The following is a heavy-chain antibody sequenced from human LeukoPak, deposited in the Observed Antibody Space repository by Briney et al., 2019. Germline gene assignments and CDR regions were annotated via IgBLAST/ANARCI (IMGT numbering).Heavy chain of an antibody. J-gene: IGHJ4*02. V-gene: IGHV3-23*01. Sequence: GGSLRLSCAAPGFTFSTFAMIWVRQPPGKGLEWVSSIFPSGGEIHYADSVRGRFTISRDNSKSTLSLQMNSLRAEDTAIYYCATYRQVLLPFESWGQGTLVTVSS. D-gene: IGHD2-8*02. CDR1: GFTFSTFA. CDR2: IFPSGGEI. CDR3: ATYRQVLLPFES.